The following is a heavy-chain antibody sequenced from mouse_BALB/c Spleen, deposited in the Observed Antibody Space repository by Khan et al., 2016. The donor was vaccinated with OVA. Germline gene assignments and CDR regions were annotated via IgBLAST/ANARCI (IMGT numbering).Heavy chain of an antibody. V-gene: IGHV1-18*01. CDR1: GYTFTDYN. Sequence: VQLQQSGPELVKPGASVKIPCKASGYTFTDYNMDWVKQSHGKSLEWIGDINHNNGDTFYNQKFKGKATLTVDKSSSTAFMELRSLTSEDTAVYYCARTGYGSLGYWRQATTLTVSS. J-gene: IGHJ2*01. D-gene: IGHD1-1*01. CDR3: ARTGYGSLGY. CDR2: INHNNGDT.